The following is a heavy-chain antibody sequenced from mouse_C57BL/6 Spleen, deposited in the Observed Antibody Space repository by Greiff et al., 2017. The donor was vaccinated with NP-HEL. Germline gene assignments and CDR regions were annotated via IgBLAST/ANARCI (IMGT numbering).Heavy chain of an antibody. D-gene: IGHD5-1*01. V-gene: IGHV5-9-1*02. J-gene: IGHJ1*03. CDR3: TRDGVQPWYFDV. Sequence: EVQRVESGEGLVKPGGSLKLSCAASGFTFSSYAMSWVRQTPEKRLEWVAYISSGGDYIYYADTVKGRFTISRDNARNTLYLQMSSLKSEDTAMYYCTRDGVQPWYFDVWGTGTTVTVSS. CDR1: GFTFSSYA. CDR2: ISSGGDYI.